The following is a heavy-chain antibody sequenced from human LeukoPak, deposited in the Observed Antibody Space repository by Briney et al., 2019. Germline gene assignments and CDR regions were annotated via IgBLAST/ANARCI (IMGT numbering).Heavy chain of an antibody. CDR2: INAGNGNT. V-gene: IGHV1-3*03. D-gene: IGHD6-13*01. Sequence: GASVKVSCKASGYTLTPYYMHWVRQAPGQRLEWMGWINAGNGNTKYSQEFQGRVTITRDTSASTAYMELSSLRSEDMAVYYCARSHWYSSSWYIPTYFDYWGRGPLVTVHS. J-gene: IGHJ4*02. CDR3: ARSHWYSSSWYIPTYFDY. CDR1: GYTLTPYY.